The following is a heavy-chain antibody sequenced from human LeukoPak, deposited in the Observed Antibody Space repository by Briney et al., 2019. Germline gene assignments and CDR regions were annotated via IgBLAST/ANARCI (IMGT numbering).Heavy chain of an antibody. D-gene: IGHD5-12*01. CDR2: IYYSGST. V-gene: IGHV4-34*10. CDR1: GGSFSGYY. J-gene: IGHJ4*02. CDR3: ARTVATPRFFDY. Sequence: SETLSLTCAVYGGSFSGYYWSWIRQPPGKGLEWIGYIYYSGSTYYNPSLKSRVTMSLDTSKNQFSLRLSSVTAVDTAVYYCARTVATPRFFDYWGQGTLVTVSS.